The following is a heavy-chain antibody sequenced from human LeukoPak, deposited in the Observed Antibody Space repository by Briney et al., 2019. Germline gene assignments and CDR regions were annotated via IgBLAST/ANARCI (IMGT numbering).Heavy chain of an antibody. V-gene: IGHV4-59*08. J-gene: IGHJ4*02. CDR2: IYYSGRT. D-gene: IGHD6-13*01. CDR1: GGAISTNY. CDR3: ARTSPRSRIAAAGGY. Sequence: SETLSLTCTVFGGAISTNYWSWIRQPPGKGLEWIGYIYYSGRTNYNPSLKSRVTISIDTSKNQFSLKLSSVTAADTAVYYCARTSPRSRIAAAGGYWGQGTLVTVSS.